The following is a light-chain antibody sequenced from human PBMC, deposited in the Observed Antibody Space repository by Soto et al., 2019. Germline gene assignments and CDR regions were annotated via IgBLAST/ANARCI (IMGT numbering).Light chain of an antibody. J-gene: IGLJ2*01. CDR2: DVT. CDR1: SSDVGSYNY. V-gene: IGLV2-14*01. Sequence: QSALTQPASVSGSPGQSITISCTGTSSDVGSYNYVSWFQQHPGKAPNLFIYDVTNRPSGVSNRFSVSNSGNTPSLTISGLQSEDEADYYCSSYTSSSLVVFGGGTKLTVL. CDR3: SSYTSSSLVV.